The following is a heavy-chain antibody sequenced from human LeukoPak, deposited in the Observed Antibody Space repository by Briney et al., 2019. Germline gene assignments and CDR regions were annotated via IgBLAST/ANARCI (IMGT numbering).Heavy chain of an antibody. CDR1: GFTFSDYW. CDR2: ISGSGGST. V-gene: IGHV3-23*01. D-gene: IGHD3-10*01. Sequence: GGSLRLSCVASGFTFSDYWMSWVRQAPGKGLEWVSAISGSGGSTYYADSVKGRFTISRDNSKNTLYLQMNSLRAEDTAVYYCAKDLHLSFMVRGVILDYWGQGTLVTVSS. J-gene: IGHJ4*02. CDR3: AKDLHLSFMVRGVILDY.